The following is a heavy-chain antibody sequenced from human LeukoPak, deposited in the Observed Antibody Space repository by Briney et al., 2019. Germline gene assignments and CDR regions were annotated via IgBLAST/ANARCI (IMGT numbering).Heavy chain of an antibody. D-gene: IGHD2-2*01. CDR2: IYYSGRT. V-gene: IGHV4-39*01. Sequence: SETLSLTCTVSGGSISSSSYYWGWIRQPPGKGLEWIGSIYYSGRTYYNPSLKSRVTISVDTSKNQFSLKLSSVTAADTAVYYCARHVVRYCSSTSCLPTGYMDVWGKGTTVTVSS. CDR1: GGSISSSSYY. CDR3: ARHVVRYCSSTSCLPTGYMDV. J-gene: IGHJ6*03.